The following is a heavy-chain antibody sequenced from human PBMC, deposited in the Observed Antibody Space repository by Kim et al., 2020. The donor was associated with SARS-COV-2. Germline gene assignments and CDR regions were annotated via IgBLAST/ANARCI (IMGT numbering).Heavy chain of an antibody. V-gene: IGHV3-30*18. CDR2: ISYDGSNK. CDR1: GFTFSSYG. CDR3: AKIPYDYDILTGSTRYYYGMDD. Sequence: GGSLRLSCAASGFTFSSYGMQWVRQAPGKGLEWVAVISYDGSNKYYASSVKGRFTISRDNSKNTLYLQMNSLRAEDTAVYYCAKIPYDYDILTGSTRYYYGMDDWGQGNTVTVSS. J-gene: IGHJ6*02. D-gene: IGHD3-9*01.